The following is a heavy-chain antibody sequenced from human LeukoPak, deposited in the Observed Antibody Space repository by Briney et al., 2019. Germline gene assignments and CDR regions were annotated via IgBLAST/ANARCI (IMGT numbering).Heavy chain of an antibody. Sequence: PSETLSLTCAVYGGSFSGYYWSWIRQPPGKGLEWIGEINHSGSTNYNPSLKSRVTISVDTSKNQFSLKLSSVTAADTAVYYCASYARISHSYDYWGQGTLVSVSS. D-gene: IGHD4-17*01. J-gene: IGHJ4*02. CDR1: GGSFSGYY. CDR3: ASYARISHSYDY. CDR2: INHSGST. V-gene: IGHV4-34*01.